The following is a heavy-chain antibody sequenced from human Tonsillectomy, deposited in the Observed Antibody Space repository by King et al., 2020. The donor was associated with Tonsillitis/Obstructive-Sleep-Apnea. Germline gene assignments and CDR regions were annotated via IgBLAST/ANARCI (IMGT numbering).Heavy chain of an antibody. CDR3: THTCSGCWYALVI. D-gene: IGHD2-15*01. V-gene: IGHV3-15*01. CDR1: GFTFSHAC. Sequence: VQLVQSGGGLVKPGGSLRLSCAASGFTFSHACMSWVRQAPGKGLEWVGRIKGKTDGGTTDYAAPVKGRFTISRDDSKNTLYLQMNSLKTQDTTVYYCTHTCSGCWYALVIWDYLTMVTVTS. CDR2: IKGKTDGGTT. J-gene: IGHJ3*02.